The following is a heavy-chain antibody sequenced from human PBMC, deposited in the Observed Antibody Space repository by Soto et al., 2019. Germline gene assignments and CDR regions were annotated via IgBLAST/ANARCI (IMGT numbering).Heavy chain of an antibody. V-gene: IGHV3-21*01. CDR3: ARVMGVIYYYGSGSYFYSYYYMHV. J-gene: IGHJ6*03. Sequence: GGSLRLSCAASGFTFSSYSMNCVRQAPGKGLEWVSSISSSSSYIYYADSVKGRFTISRDNAKNSLYLQMNSLRAEDTAVYYCARVMGVIYYYGSGSYFYSYYYMHVWGTGPPVTVSS. D-gene: IGHD3-10*01. CDR1: GFTFSSYS. CDR2: ISSSSSYI.